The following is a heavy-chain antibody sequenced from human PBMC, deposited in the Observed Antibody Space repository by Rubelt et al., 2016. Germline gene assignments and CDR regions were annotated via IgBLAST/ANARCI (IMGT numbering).Heavy chain of an antibody. J-gene: IGHJ4*02. CDR2: IYQSGST. Sequence: QVQLQESGPGLVKPSETLSLTCTVSGYSISSGYYWGWIRQPPGNGLEWIGSIYQSGSTYYNPSLTSRVTISVDTSKNQFALKRGSVAAADTAVDYWARSRIVLVPGFDYWGQGTLVTVSS. CDR1: GYSISSGYY. CDR3: ARSRIVLVPGFDY. V-gene: IGHV4-38-2*02. D-gene: IGHD2-2*01.